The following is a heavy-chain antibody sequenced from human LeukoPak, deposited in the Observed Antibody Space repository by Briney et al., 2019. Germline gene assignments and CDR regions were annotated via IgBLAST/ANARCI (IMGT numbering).Heavy chain of an antibody. CDR2: IYYSGST. D-gene: IGHD2-2*01. J-gene: IGHJ5*02. V-gene: IGHV4-59*12. CDR3: ASSRYKVRPAADCSSTNCYGGRFDP. CDR1: GGSISSYF. Sequence: KPSETLSLTCTVSGGSISSYFWSWIRQPPGQRLEWIGYIYYSGSTTYNPSLKSRLTISVDTSKNQFSLTLSSVTAADAAVYYCASSRYKVRPAADCSSTNCYGGRFDPWGQGTLVTVSS.